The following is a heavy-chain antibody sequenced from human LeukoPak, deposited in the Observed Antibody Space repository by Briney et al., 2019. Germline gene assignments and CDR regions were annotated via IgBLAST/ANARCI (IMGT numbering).Heavy chain of an antibody. Sequence: PGRSLRLSCVVSGFTFNNYAMAWVRQAPGKGLEWVSVISYDGNNKYYADSVKGRFTISRDNAKNSLYLQMNSLRAEDTAVYYCARVRERLLRSGAFDIWGQGTMVTVSS. V-gene: IGHV3-30*04. D-gene: IGHD3-3*01. CDR2: ISYDGNNK. CDR3: ARVRERLLRSGAFDI. J-gene: IGHJ3*02. CDR1: GFTFNNYA.